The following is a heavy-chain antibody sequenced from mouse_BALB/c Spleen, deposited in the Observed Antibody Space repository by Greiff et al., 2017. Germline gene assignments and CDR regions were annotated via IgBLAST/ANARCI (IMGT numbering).Heavy chain of an antibody. CDR1: GFTFSSFG. V-gene: IGHV5-17*02. CDR3: AREGSPYYYAMDD. CDR2: ISSGSSTI. Sequence: DVKLVESGGGLVQPGGSRKLSCAASGFTFSSFGMHWVRQAPEKGLEWVAYISSGSSTIYYADTVKGRFTISRDNPKNTLLLQMTSLRSEDTAMYYCAREGSPYYYAMDDWGQGTSVTVSS. J-gene: IGHJ4*01.